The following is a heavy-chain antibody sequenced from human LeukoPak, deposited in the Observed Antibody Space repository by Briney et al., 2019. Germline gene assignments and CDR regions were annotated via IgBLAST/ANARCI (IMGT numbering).Heavy chain of an antibody. CDR2: ITSDGSST. V-gene: IGHV3-74*01. Sequence: GGSLRLSCAASGFTFSGSWMHWVRQAPGKGLVWVSHITSDGSSTTYADSVKGRFTISRDNAKNTLYLQMNSLRAEDTAVYSCARPSQYGGFDYWGQGTLVTVSS. J-gene: IGHJ4*02. D-gene: IGHD4/OR15-4a*01. CDR1: GFTFSGSW. CDR3: ARPSQYGGFDY.